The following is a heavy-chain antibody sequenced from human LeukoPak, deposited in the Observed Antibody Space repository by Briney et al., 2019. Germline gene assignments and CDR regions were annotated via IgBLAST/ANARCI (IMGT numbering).Heavy chain of an antibody. CDR1: GYTFTSYA. V-gene: IGHV7-4-1*02. D-gene: IGHD3-22*01. Sequence: ASVKVSCKASGYTFTSYAMNWVRQAPGQGREWMGWINTNTGNPTYAQGFTGRLVFSLDTSVSTAYLQISSLKAEDTAVYYCARVGGYLLYYYYYYGMDVWGQGTTVTVSS. J-gene: IGHJ6*02. CDR2: INTNTGNP. CDR3: ARVGGYLLYYYYYYGMDV.